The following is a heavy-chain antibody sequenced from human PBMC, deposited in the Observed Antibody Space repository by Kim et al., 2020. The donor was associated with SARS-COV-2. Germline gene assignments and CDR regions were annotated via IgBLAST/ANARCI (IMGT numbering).Heavy chain of an antibody. V-gene: IGHV4-39*01. D-gene: IGHD1-26*01. CDR1: GGSISSSSYY. CDR3: ARLSRSGSRRDQLDY. CDR2: IYYSGST. Sequence: SETLSLTCTVSGGSISSSSYYWGWIRQPPGKGLEWIGSIYYSGSTYYNPSLKSRVTISVDTSKNQFSLKLSSVTAADTAVYYCARLSRSGSRRDQLDYWGQGTLVTVSS. J-gene: IGHJ4*02.